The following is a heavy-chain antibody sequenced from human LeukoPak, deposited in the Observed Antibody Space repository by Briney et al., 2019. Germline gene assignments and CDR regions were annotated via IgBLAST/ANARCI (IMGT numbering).Heavy chain of an antibody. CDR2: ISDDGRSK. Sequence: PGGSLRLSCAASGLSFISYGMHWVRQPPGKGLEWVGVISDDGRSKDYADSVKGRFTISRDNSKDTLYLQMNSLRAEDTAVYYCAKRPSDYGDYVSYFDYWGRGTLVTVSS. CDR3: AKRPSDYGDYVSYFDY. V-gene: IGHV3-30*18. CDR1: GLSFISYG. J-gene: IGHJ4*02. D-gene: IGHD4-17*01.